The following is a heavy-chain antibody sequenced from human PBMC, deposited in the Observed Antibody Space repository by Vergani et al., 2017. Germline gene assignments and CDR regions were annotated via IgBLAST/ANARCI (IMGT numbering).Heavy chain of an antibody. CDR3: ARDGDIVVVPAQDYYGMDV. CDR2: IKQDGSEK. J-gene: IGHJ6*02. Sequence: EVQLLESGGGLVQPGGSLRLSCAASGFTFSSYWMSWVRQAPGKGLEWVANIKQDGSEKYYVDSVKGRFTISRDNAKNSLYLQMNSLRAEDTAVYYCARDGDIVVVPAQDYYGMDVWGQGTTVTVSS. CDR1: GFTFSSYW. V-gene: IGHV3-7*01. D-gene: IGHD2-2*01.